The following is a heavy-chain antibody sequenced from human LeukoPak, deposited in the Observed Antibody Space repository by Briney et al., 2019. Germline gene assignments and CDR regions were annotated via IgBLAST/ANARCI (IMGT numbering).Heavy chain of an antibody. J-gene: IGHJ4*02. CDR1: GFTFSSYG. V-gene: IGHV3-7*01. Sequence: GGTLRLSCAASGFTFSSYGMSWVRQAPGKGLEWVANIKQDGSEKYYVDSVKGRFTISRDNAKNSLYLQMNSLRAEDTAVYYCARGNYYDYGDYNHWGQGTLVTVSS. CDR3: ARGNYYDYGDYNH. D-gene: IGHD4-17*01. CDR2: IKQDGSEK.